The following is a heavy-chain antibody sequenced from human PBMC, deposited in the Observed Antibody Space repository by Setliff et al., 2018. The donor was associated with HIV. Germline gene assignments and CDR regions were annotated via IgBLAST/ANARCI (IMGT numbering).Heavy chain of an antibody. CDR2: DHPGNSET. CDR3: ATLQPDSVDV. J-gene: IGHJ6*02. Sequence: GESLKISCKASGYSFTNFWIGWVRQMPGEGLEWMGIDHPGNSETRYSLPFEGQVTISADRSITTAFLQWSSLKASDTAIYYCATLQPDSVDVWGQGTTVTVSS. V-gene: IGHV5-51*01. CDR1: GYSFTNFW.